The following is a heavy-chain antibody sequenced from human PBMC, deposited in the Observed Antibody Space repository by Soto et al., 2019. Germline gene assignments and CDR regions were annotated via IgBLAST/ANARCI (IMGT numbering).Heavy chain of an antibody. D-gene: IGHD2-2*01. J-gene: IGHJ4*02. CDR1: GFVFSDYA. Sequence: EVQLLDSGGGWVQPGGSLRLSCVASGFVFSDYAMSWVRQAPGKGLEWVSAISAGGSDTYYADSVKGRFPVSRVNSKNTLYLQMNTLKAEDTAIYYCASGPIWCGSSSCYTEGFDSWGQGTLVTVSS. CDR3: ASGPIWCGSSSCYTEGFDS. V-gene: IGHV3-23*01. CDR2: ISAGGSDT.